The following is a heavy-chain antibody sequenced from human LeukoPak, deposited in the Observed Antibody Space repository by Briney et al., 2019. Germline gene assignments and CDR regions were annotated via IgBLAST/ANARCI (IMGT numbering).Heavy chain of an antibody. CDR2: IYYRVTS. V-gene: IGHV4-59*01. CDR3: ARAVGGDGSGSL. J-gene: IGHJ4*02. Sequence: KPSETLSLTCTVSGDSISTYYWSWIRQPPGKGLEWIGYIYYRVTSDYNPSLKSRVTMSLDMSTRQISRKLSSVTAADTAVYYCARAVGGDGSGSLWGPGTLVTVSS. D-gene: IGHD3-10*01. CDR1: GDSISTYY.